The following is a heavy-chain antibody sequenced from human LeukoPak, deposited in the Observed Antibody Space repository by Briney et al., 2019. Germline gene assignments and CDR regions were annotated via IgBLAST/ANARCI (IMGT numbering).Heavy chain of an antibody. CDR2: IDSSSSHI. CDR1: GFPFSIHS. V-gene: IGHV3-21*01. J-gene: IGHJ4*02. D-gene: IGHD5-24*01. CDR3: ARDLRTQLDGYSPPYHFDY. Sequence: GGSLRLSCAASGFPFSIHSMSWVRQAPGKGLEWVSSIDSSSSHIYYADSMKGRFTISRDNAKNSLFLQMNSLRAEDTAVYYCARDLRTQLDGYSPPYHFDYWGQGALVTVSS.